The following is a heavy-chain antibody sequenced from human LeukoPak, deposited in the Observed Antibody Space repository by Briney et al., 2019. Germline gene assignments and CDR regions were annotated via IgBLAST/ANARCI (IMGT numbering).Heavy chain of an antibody. D-gene: IGHD3-10*01. CDR2: INRSGST. J-gene: IGHJ4*02. V-gene: IGHV4-34*01. CDR1: GGSFSGYY. CDR3: ARGRSCGSGAASY. Sequence: SETLSLTCAVYGGSFSGYYWSWIRQPPGKGLEWIGEINRSGSTNYNPSLKSRVTISVDTSKNQFSLKLSSVTAADTAVYYCARGRSCGSGAASYWGQGTLVTVSS.